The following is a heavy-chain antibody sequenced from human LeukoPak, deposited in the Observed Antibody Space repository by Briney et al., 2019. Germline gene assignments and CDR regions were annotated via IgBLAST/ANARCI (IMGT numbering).Heavy chain of an antibody. D-gene: IGHD1-26*01. CDR2: ISSSSSYI. V-gene: IGHV3-21*01. J-gene: IGHJ4*02. CDR1: GFTFSSYS. Sequence: GGSLRLSCAASGFTFSSYSMKWVRQAPGKELEWVSSISSSSSYIYYADSVKGRFTISRDNAKNSLYLQMNSLRAEDTAVYYCARVGATAVRRLDYWGQGTLVTVSS. CDR3: ARVGATAVRRLDY.